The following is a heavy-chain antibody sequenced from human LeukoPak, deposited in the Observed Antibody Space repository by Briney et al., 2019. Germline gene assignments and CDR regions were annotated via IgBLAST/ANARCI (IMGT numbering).Heavy chain of an antibody. D-gene: IGHD2-15*01. V-gene: IGHV3-30*04. CDR2: ISYDGSNK. CDR3: ARELLRRYNWFDP. J-gene: IGHJ5*02. CDR1: GFTFSSYA. Sequence: PGGSLRLSCAASGFTFSSYAMHWVRQAPGKGLEWVAVISYDGSNKYYADSVKGRFTISRDNSKNTLYLQMNSLRAEDTAVYYCARELLRRYNWFDPWSQGTLVTVSS.